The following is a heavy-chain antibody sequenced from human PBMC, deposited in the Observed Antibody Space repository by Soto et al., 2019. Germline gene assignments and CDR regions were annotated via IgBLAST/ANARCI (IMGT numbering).Heavy chain of an antibody. J-gene: IGHJ3*02. V-gene: IGHV4-31*03. D-gene: IGHD6-13*01. CDR1: GGSISSDGYY. Sequence: QVQLQESGPGLVKPSQTLSLTCTVSGGSISSDGYYWSWIRQHPGKGLEWIGYIYYSGSTYYNPSLKSRVTISVDTSKNQFSLKLSSVTAADTAVYYCASRGEAAAVHDAFDIWGQGTMVTVSS. CDR2: IYYSGST. CDR3: ASRGEAAAVHDAFDI.